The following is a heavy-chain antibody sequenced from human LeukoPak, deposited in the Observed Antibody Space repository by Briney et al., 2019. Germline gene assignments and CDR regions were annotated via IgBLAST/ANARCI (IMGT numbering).Heavy chain of an antibody. CDR1: GGSISSGSYY. Sequence: SQTLSLTCTVSGGSISSGSYYWSWIRQPAGKGLEWIGRIYTSGSTNYNPSLKSRVTISVDTSKNQFSLKLSSVTAADTAVYYCARAGGIVAQVAGNYGMDVWGQGTTVTVSS. CDR3: ARAGGIVAQVAGNYGMDV. J-gene: IGHJ6*02. V-gene: IGHV4-61*02. D-gene: IGHD6-19*01. CDR2: IYTSGST.